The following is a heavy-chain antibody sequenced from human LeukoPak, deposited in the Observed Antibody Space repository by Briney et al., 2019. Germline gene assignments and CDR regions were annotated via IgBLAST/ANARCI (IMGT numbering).Heavy chain of an antibody. V-gene: IGHV3-7*01. CDR3: ARDLDSSSWPSFDY. J-gene: IGHJ4*02. CDR1: GFTFSSYW. Sequence: GGSLRLSCAASGFTFSSYWMSWVRQAPGKGMEWVANIKQDGSEKYYVDSVKGRFTISRDSAKNSLYLQMNSLRAEDTAVYYCARDLDSSSWPSFDYWGQGTLVTVSS. CDR2: IKQDGSEK. D-gene: IGHD6-13*01.